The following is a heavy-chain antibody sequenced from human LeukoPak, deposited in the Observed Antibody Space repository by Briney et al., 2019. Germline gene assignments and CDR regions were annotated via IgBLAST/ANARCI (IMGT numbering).Heavy chain of an antibody. D-gene: IGHD3-10*01. CDR3: TRDRRFGELPDY. CDR2: IRSKAYGGTT. Sequence: GGSLRLSCTASGFTFGDYAMSWVRQAPGKGLEWVGFIRSKAYGGTTEYAASVKGRFTISRDDSKSIAYLRMNSLKTEDTAVYYCTRDRRFGELPDYWGQGTLVTVSS. J-gene: IGHJ4*02. CDR1: GFTFGDYA. V-gene: IGHV3-49*04.